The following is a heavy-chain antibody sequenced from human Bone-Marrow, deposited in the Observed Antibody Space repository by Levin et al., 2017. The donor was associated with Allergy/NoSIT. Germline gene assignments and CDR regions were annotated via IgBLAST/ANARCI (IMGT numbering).Heavy chain of an antibody. J-gene: IGHJ6*02. D-gene: IGHD5-18*01. CDR1: GFTFSSYA. Sequence: GESLKISCAASGFTFSSYAMSWVRQAPGKGLEWVSAISGSGGSTYYADSVKGRFTISRDNSKNTLYLQMNSLRAEDTAVYYCAKGSMIQLWTAYYYYGMDVWGQGTTVTVSS. CDR2: ISGSGGST. V-gene: IGHV3-23*01. CDR3: AKGSMIQLWTAYYYYGMDV.